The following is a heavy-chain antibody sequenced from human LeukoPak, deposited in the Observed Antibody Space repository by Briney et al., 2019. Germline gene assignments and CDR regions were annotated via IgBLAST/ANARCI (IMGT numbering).Heavy chain of an antibody. Sequence: GGSLRLSCSASGFTFSSHAMSWVRQAPGKGLEWVSAIGDDVVSTYYAESVKGRFTISRDNSKNTLYLQMNSLRAEDTAVYYCAREAPMKAAGYWGQGTLVTVSS. D-gene: IGHD6-13*01. CDR2: IGDDVVST. CDR1: GFTFSSHA. CDR3: AREAPMKAAGY. V-gene: IGHV3-23*01. J-gene: IGHJ4*02.